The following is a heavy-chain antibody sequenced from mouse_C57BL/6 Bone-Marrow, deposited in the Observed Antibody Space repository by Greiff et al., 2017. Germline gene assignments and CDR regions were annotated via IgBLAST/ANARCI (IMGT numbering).Heavy chain of an antibody. Sequence: VKVVESGAELVRPGASVTLSCKASGYTFTDYEMHWVKQTPVHGLEWIGAIDPETGGTAYNQKFKGKAILTADKSSSTAYMELRSLTSEDSAVYYCTGGLRRFAYWGQGTLVTVSA. J-gene: IGHJ3*01. V-gene: IGHV1-15*01. D-gene: IGHD2-4*01. CDR1: GYTFTDYE. CDR2: IDPETGGT. CDR3: TGGLRRFAY.